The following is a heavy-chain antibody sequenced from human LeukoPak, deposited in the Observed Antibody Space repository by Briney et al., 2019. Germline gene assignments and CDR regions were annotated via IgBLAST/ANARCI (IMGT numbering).Heavy chain of an antibody. CDR2: IWYDGSNK. CDR3: ARDKQWLGVTYFDY. V-gene: IGHV3-33*01. Sequence: PGGSLRLSCAASGFTFSSYGMHWVRQAPGKGLEWVAVIWYDGSNKYYADSVKGRFTISRDNSTNTLYLQMNSLRAEDTAVYYCARDKQWLGVTYFDYWGQGTLVTVSS. D-gene: IGHD6-19*01. J-gene: IGHJ4*02. CDR1: GFTFSSYG.